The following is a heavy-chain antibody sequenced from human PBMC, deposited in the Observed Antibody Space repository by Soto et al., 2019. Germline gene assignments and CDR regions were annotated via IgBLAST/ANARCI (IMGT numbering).Heavy chain of an antibody. CDR1: GYTFTSYG. D-gene: IGHD6-13*01. CDR2: ISAYNGNT. J-gene: IGHJ6*02. V-gene: IGHV1-18*01. Sequence: ASVKVSCKASGYTFTSYGISWVRQAPGQGLEWMGWISAYNGNTNYAQKLQGRVTMTTDTSTSTAYMELRSLRSDDTAVYYCARKGAAAVRYYYYYYGMDAWGQGTTVTVSS. CDR3: ARKGAAAVRYYYYYYGMDA.